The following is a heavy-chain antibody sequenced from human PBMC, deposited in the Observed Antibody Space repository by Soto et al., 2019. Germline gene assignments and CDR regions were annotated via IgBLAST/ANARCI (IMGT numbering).Heavy chain of an antibody. D-gene: IGHD3-10*01. J-gene: IGHJ4*02. CDR1: GGSISSYY. CDR3: ARGRGPFLGRGLDY. V-gene: IGHV4-59*08. Sequence: PSETLSLTCTVSGGSISSYYWSWIRQPPGKGLEWIGYIYYSGSTNYNPSLKSRVTISVDTSKNQFSLKLSSVTAADTAVYYCARGRGPFLGRGLDYWGQGTLVTVSS. CDR2: IYYSGST.